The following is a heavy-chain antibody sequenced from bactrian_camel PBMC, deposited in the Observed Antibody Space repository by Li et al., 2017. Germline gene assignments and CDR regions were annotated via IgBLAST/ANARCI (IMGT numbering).Heavy chain of an antibody. V-gene: IGHV3S55*01. CDR2: ISRGGST. Sequence: VQLVESGGGSVQAGGSLTLSCAASTYTSCMAWFRQAPGKEREGVASISRGGSTTYAESVKGRFTISRDNVKNTLYLQMNSLKPEDTAMYYCAAGPSLARECPVWYLYNSWGQGTQVTVS. J-gene: IGHJ6*01. CDR3: AAGPSLARECPVWYLYNS. CDR1: TYTSC. D-gene: IGHD6*01.